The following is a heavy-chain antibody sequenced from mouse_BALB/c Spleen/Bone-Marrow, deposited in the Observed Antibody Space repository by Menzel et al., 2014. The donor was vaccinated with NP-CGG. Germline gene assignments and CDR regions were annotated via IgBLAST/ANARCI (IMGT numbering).Heavy chain of an antibody. D-gene: IGHD2-1*01. CDR1: GYSFTSYW. Sequence: EVQLVESGTVLARPGASVKMSCKASGYSFTSYWMHWVKQRPGQGLEWIGAIYPGNSDTSYNQKFKGKAKLTAVTSATTAYMELSSLTNEDSAVYFCTRKFYYGTPLDYWGQGTTLPVSS. V-gene: IGHV1-5*01. J-gene: IGHJ2*01. CDR3: TRKFYYGTPLDY. CDR2: IYPGNSDT.